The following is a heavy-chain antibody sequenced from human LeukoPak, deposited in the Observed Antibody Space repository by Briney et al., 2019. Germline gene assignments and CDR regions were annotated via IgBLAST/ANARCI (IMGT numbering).Heavy chain of an antibody. CDR2: INPNIGDT. D-gene: IGHD2-15*01. Sequence: GGSLRLSCAASGFTFNNYVMHWVRQAPGKGLEWMGWINPNIGDTNYAQKFQGRVTMTRDTSISTAYMELNRLRSDDTAVYYCARTGYCSGGSCSLLLYWGQGTLVTVSS. J-gene: IGHJ4*02. V-gene: IGHV1-2*02. CDR3: ARTGYCSGGSCSLLLY. CDR1: GFTFNNYV.